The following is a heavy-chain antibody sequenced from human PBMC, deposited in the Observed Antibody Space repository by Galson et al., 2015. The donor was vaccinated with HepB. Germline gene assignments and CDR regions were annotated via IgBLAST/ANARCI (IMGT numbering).Heavy chain of an antibody. D-gene: IGHD3-22*01. Sequence: LRLSCAASGFTSSSYAMHWVRQAPGKGLEWVAFISFDSNNKYYADSVKGRFTISRDNSKKTLYLQMNSLRAEDTAVYYCARPPLNYYDSSGYYGYFDYWCQGTRVTVSS. CDR3: ARPPLNYYDSSGYYGYFDY. J-gene: IGHJ4*02. CDR2: ISFDSNNK. CDR1: GFTSSSYA. V-gene: IGHV3-30-3*01.